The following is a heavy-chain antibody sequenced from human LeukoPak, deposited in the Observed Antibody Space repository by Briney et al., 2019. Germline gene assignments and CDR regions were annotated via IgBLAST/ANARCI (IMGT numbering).Heavy chain of an antibody. J-gene: IGHJ5*02. Sequence: SETLSLTCTVSGGSIGSYYWSWIRQPPGKGLEWIGYIYYTGSTNFNPSLKSRVTMSVDTSKSQFSLKLSSVTAADTAMYYCARDGPYSSSSSWFDPWGQGTLVTVSS. CDR1: GGSIGSYY. V-gene: IGHV4-59*01. CDR3: ARDGPYSSSSSWFDP. D-gene: IGHD6-6*01. CDR2: IYYTGST.